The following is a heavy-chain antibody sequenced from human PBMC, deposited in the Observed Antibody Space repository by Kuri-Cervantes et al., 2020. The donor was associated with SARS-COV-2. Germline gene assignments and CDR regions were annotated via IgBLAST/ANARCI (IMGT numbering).Heavy chain of an antibody. CDR3: ARHELVLRSLDY. D-gene: IGHD1-7*01. V-gene: IGHV4-39*01. J-gene: IGHJ4*02. CDR1: GSSISSSSYY. Sequence: SEPLSPTCTVSGSSISSSSYYWGWIRQPPGKGLECIGSIYYNGRTYYNPSLNSRVTISVDTSKNQFSLKLGSVTAADTAVYYGARHELVLRSLDYWGQGTLVTVSS. CDR2: IYYNGRT.